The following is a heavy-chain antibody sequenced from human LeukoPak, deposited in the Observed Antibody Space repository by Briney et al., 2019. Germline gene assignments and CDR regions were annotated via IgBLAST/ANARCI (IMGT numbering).Heavy chain of an antibody. CDR2: IYTSGST. D-gene: IGHD3-22*01. V-gene: IGHV4-4*07. CDR3: ARDRYYYDSSGYRLFDY. J-gene: IGHJ4*02. Sequence: SETLSLTCTVSGGSISSYYWSWIRQPAGKGLEWIGRIYTSGSTNYNPSLKSRVTMSVDTSKNQFSLKLSSVTAADTAVYYCARDRYYYDSSGYRLFDYWGQGTLVTVSS. CDR1: GGSISSYY.